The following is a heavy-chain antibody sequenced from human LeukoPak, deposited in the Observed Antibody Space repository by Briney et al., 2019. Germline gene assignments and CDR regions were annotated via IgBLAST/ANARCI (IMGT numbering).Heavy chain of an antibody. CDR2: ISGSGTTT. CDR1: GFTFTRYA. CDR3: AKDVHKAVRGDFDY. V-gene: IGHV3-23*01. Sequence: PGGSLRLPCAASGFTFTRYAMSWVRQAPGKGLEWVSAISGSGTTTDYADSVKGRFTISRDQSKNTLYLQMNSLRAEDTAVYYCAKDVHKAVRGDFDYWGQGTLVTVSS. J-gene: IGHJ4*02. D-gene: IGHD2-21*01.